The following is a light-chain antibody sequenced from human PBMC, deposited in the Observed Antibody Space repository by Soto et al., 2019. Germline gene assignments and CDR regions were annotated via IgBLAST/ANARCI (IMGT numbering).Light chain of an antibody. CDR2: AAS. CDR3: QQYATSRT. V-gene: IGKV3-20*01. CDR1: QTVSNNY. Sequence: EIVLTQSPGTLSLSPGDRATLSCRASQTVSNNYLAWYQQKPGQAPRLLIYAASGRATAIPDRFSGSGSGTDFTLTISRLEPEDFAVYYCQQYATSRTFGQGTKVEIK. J-gene: IGKJ1*01.